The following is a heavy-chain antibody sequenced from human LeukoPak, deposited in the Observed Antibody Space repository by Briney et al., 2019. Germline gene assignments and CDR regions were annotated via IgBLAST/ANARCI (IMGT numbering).Heavy chain of an antibody. V-gene: IGHV3-23*01. Sequence: GGSLRLSCAASGFTFSSYAMSWVRQAPGKGLEWVSAISGSGGSTYYADSVKGRFTISRDNSKNTLYLQMNSLRAKDTAVYYCASFGVGATMDYWGQGTLVTVSS. CDR2: ISGSGGST. CDR1: GFTFSSYA. J-gene: IGHJ4*02. CDR3: ASFGVGATMDY. D-gene: IGHD1-26*01.